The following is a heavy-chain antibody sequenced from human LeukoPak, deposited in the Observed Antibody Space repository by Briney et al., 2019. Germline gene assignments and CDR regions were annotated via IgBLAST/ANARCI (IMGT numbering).Heavy chain of an antibody. CDR2: IYSGGST. V-gene: IGHV3-53*01. CDR1: GFTVSSNH. D-gene: IGHD1-1*01. CDR3: ARGPAGYN. Sequence: GGSLRLSCAASGFTVSSNHMSWVRQAPGKGLEWVSVIYSGGSTDYADSVKGRFTISRDNLKNTLYLQMNSLRAEDTAVYYCARGPAGYNWGQGTLVTFSS. J-gene: IGHJ4*02.